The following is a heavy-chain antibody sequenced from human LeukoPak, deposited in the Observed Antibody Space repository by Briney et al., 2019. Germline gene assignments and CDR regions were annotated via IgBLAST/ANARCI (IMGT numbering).Heavy chain of an antibody. CDR1: GFTFGSAA. V-gene: IGHV3-23*01. D-gene: IGHD2-8*02. CDR2: ISGSDGDT. J-gene: IGHJ4*02. CDR3: ARDRGSGAFDN. Sequence: GGSLRLSCVASGFTFGSAAMTWVRQAPGKGLEWVSGISGSDGDTYYADSVKGRFTISRDNSKNTLYLQMNSLRVEDTAIYYCARDRGSGAFDNWGQGTLVTVSS.